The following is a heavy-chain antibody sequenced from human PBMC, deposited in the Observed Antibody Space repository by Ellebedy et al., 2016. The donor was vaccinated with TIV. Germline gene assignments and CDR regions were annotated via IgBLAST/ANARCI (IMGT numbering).Heavy chain of an antibody. J-gene: IGHJ5*02. V-gene: IGHV3-23*05. CDR3: ARGPVGRGVNYFGP. D-gene: IGHD4-11*01. CDR2: IDWNSGMI. Sequence: GGSLRLSCAASGVTLSIYAMSGVRQAPGKGLEWVSGIDWNSGMIGYADSVKGRFTISRDNSKNTLYLQMNSLRHDDTAVYYCARGPVGRGVNYFGPWGQGTLVTVSS. CDR1: GVTLSIYA.